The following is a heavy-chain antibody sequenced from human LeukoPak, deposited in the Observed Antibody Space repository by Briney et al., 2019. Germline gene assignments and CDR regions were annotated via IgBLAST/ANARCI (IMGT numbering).Heavy chain of an antibody. Sequence: GGSLRLSCAASGFTFSSYGMHWVRQAPGKGLEWVAVISYDGSNKYYADSVKGRFTISRDNSKNTLYLQMNSLRAEDTAVYYCAKEGYILLWFGGKPRYFDYWGQGTLVTVSS. CDR1: GFTFSSYG. CDR2: ISYDGSNK. CDR3: AKEGYILLWFGGKPRYFDY. J-gene: IGHJ4*02. V-gene: IGHV3-30*18. D-gene: IGHD3-10*01.